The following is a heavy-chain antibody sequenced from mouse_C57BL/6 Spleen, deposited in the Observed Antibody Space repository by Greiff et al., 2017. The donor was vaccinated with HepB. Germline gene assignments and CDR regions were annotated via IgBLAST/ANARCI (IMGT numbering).Heavy chain of an antibody. V-gene: IGHV5-17*01. Sequence: EVQLVESGGGLVKPGGSLKLSCAASGFTFSDYGMHWVRQSPEKGLEWVAYISSGSSTIYYADTVKGRFTISRDNAKNTLFLQMTSLRSEDTAMYYCATGITTVVARYWYFDVWGTGTTVTVSS. CDR2: ISSGSSTI. CDR3: ATGITTVVARYWYFDV. J-gene: IGHJ1*03. CDR1: GFTFSDYG. D-gene: IGHD1-1*01.